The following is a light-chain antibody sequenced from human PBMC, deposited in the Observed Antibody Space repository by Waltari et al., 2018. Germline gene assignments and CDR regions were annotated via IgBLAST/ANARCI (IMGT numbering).Light chain of an antibody. V-gene: IGLV2-8*01. CDR3: SSYSDTNGDV. CDR2: EVS. Sequence: SALSQPPSASGSPGRSVTLSCPGPSSDVGGYNYVPWYQQHTVKAPKLIIFEVSKRPSGVPYRFSGSKAGNTASLTVSGLQTDDEADYYCSSYSDTNGDVFGTGTTVTVL. J-gene: IGLJ1*01. CDR1: SSDVGGYNY.